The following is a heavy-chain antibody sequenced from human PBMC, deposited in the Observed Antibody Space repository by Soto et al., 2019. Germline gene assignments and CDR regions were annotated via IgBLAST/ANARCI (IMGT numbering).Heavy chain of an antibody. J-gene: IGHJ4*02. D-gene: IGHD3-3*01. V-gene: IGHV4-61*01. CDR1: GGSVGSGSYY. CDR2: IYYSGST. Sequence: PSETLSLTCTVSGGSVGSGSYYWSWIRQPPGKGLEWIGYIYYSGSTNYNPSLKSRVTISVDTSKNQFSLKLSSVTAADTAVYYCARDRNYDFWSGPYFDYWGQGTLVTVSS. CDR3: ARDRNYDFWSGPYFDY.